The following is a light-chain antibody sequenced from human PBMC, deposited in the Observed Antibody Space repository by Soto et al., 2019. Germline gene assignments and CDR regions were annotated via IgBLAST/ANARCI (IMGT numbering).Light chain of an antibody. J-gene: IGKJ3*01. V-gene: IGKV3-11*01. CDR1: QSVGSSS. CDR3: QQRSNWPPA. Sequence: EIVVTQSPALVSVSPGERVTLSCRASQSVGSSSLGWYQQKPGQAPRLLIYDASNRATGIPARFSGSGSGTDFTLTISSLEPEDFAVYYCQQRSNWPPAFGPGTKVDIK. CDR2: DAS.